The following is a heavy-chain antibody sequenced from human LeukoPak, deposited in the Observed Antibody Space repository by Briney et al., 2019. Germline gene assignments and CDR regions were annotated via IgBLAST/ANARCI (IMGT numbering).Heavy chain of an antibody. J-gene: IGHJ4*02. CDR2: ISSSGSTI. Sequence: PGGSLRLSCAASGFTFSSYEMNWDRQAPGKGLEWVSYISSSGSTIYYADSVKGRFTISRDNAKNSLYLQMNSLRAEDTAVYYCASAHDSSGYYAQYWGQGTLVTVSS. V-gene: IGHV3-48*03. CDR3: ASAHDSSGYYAQY. D-gene: IGHD3-22*01. CDR1: GFTFSSYE.